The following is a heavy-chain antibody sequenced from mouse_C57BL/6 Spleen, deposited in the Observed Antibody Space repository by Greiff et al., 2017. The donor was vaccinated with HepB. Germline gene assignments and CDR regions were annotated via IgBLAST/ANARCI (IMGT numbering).Heavy chain of an antibody. CDR1: GFSLTSYG. Sequence: QVHVKQSGPGLVQPSQSLSITCTVSGFSLTSYGVHWVRQSPGKGLEWLGVIWRGGSTDYNAAFMSRLSITKDNSKSQGFFKMNSLQADDTAKYYCAKLLGNSPMDYWGQGTSVTVSS. D-gene: IGHD2-1*01. V-gene: IGHV2-5*01. CDR2: IWRGGST. J-gene: IGHJ4*01. CDR3: AKLLGNSPMDY.